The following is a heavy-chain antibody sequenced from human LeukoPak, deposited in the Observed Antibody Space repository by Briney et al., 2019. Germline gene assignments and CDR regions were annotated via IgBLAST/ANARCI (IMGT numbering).Heavy chain of an antibody. D-gene: IGHD4-17*01. CDR2: IKQDGSEK. V-gene: IGHV3-7*01. J-gene: IGHJ4*02. CDR1: GFTFSRYW. CDR3: ARDEDDYGDYGGYDY. Sequence: PGGSLRLSCAASGFTFSRYWMSWVRQAPGKGLKWGANIKQDGSEKYYVDSVKGRFTISRDNAKNSLYLQMNSLRAEDTAVYYCARDEDDYGDYGGYDYRGQGTLVTVSS.